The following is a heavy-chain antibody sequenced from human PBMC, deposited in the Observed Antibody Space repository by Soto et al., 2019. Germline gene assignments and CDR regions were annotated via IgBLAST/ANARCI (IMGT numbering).Heavy chain of an antibody. Sequence: QVQLVQSGSEVKKPGSSVKVSCRASGDTFSTYGINWVRQAPGQGLEWMGRVIPILDTANYAQKFQGRVTIIADKSTTTAYMELSSLRSDDTAVYFCARDDGSGWYHLDYWGQGTLVTVSS. D-gene: IGHD6-19*01. V-gene: IGHV1-69*04. CDR3: ARDDGSGWYHLDY. CDR2: VIPILDTA. J-gene: IGHJ4*02. CDR1: GDTFSTYG.